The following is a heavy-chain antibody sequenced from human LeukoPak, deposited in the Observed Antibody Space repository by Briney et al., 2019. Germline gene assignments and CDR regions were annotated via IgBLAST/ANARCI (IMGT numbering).Heavy chain of an antibody. CDR3: ARRWLYYFDY. J-gene: IGHJ4*02. CDR1: GYTFTSYG. V-gene: IGHV1-18*01. CDR2: ISAYNGNT. D-gene: IGHD2-15*01. Sequence: GASVKVSCKASGYTFTSYGISWVRQAPGQGLEWMGWISAYNGNTNYAQKLQGRVTMTRDMSTSTVYMELSSLRSEDTAVYYCARRWLYYFDYWGQRTLVTVSS.